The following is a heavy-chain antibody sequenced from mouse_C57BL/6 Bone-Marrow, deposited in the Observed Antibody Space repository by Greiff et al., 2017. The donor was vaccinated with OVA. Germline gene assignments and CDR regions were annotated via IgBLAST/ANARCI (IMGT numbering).Heavy chain of an antibody. J-gene: IGHJ2*01. CDR1: GFTFSNYW. Sequence: EVQVVESGGGLVQPGGSMKLSCVASGFTFSNYWMNWVRQSPEKGLEWVAQIRLKSDNYATHYAESVKGRFTISRDDSKSSVYLQMNNLRAEDTGIYYSTFDYCGSSYGGYYFDCWGQGTTLTVSS. D-gene: IGHD1-1*01. CDR3: TFDYCGSSYGGYYFDC. CDR2: IRLKSDNYAT. V-gene: IGHV6-3*01.